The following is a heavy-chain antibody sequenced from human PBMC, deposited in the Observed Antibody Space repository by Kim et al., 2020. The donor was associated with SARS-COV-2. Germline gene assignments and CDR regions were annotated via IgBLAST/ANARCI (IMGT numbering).Heavy chain of an antibody. V-gene: IGHV3-23*01. D-gene: IGHD2-2*01. J-gene: IGHJ5*02. Sequence: VKGRFTISRDNSKNTLYLQMDRLRAEDTAVYYCAKGDNIVVVPADWFDPWGQGTLVTVSS. CDR3: AKGDNIVVVPADWFDP.